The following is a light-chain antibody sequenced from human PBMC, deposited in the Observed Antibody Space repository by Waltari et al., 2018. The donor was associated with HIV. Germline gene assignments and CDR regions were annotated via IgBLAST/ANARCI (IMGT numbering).Light chain of an antibody. Sequence: QSVLTQPPSASGTPGQRVAISCSGSYSDIGRNYVYWYQRLPGTTPKLLLSRNDQRPSGVPDRFSGSKSGTSASLAVSGLRSEDEGDYYCSTWDNGLGTYIFGGGTTLTVL. CDR1: YSDIGRNY. V-gene: IGLV1-47*01. J-gene: IGLJ2*01. CDR2: RND. CDR3: STWDNGLGTYI.